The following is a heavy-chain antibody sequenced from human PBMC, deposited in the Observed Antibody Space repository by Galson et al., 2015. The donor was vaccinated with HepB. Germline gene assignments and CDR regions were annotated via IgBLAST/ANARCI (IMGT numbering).Heavy chain of an antibody. CDR2: IENKGDGGTT. D-gene: IGHD3-22*01. CDR3: TTGSLVVMTGGTDRDDF. Sequence: SLRLSCAASGFNFTNARMAWVRQAPGTGLEWVGRIENKGDGGTTDYGPAVKGRCTISRDDSKNTLYLQMHNLKTEDTGVYYCTTGSLVVMTGGTDRDDFWGQGMLVTVSS. J-gene: IGHJ4*02. CDR1: GFNFTNAR. V-gene: IGHV3-15*04.